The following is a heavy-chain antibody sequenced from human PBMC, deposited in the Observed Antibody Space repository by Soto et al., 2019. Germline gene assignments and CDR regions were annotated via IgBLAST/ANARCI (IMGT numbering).Heavy chain of an antibody. CDR1: GYRFTDYA. Sequence: QVQLVQSGAEVRKPGASVKVACKASGYRFTDYAIQWVRQAPGQSLEWLGWVNVHNGDTKYSQRFHDRVTITWDTSATTAYMELGSLRSEDTAVYYCARDFLGDPGAHFDYWGQGTLVTLSS. D-gene: IGHD3-16*01. CDR2: VNVHNGDT. CDR3: ARDFLGDPGAHFDY. V-gene: IGHV1-3*01. J-gene: IGHJ4*02.